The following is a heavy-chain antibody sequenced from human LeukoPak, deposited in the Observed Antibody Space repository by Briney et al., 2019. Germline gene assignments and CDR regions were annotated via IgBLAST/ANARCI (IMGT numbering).Heavy chain of an antibody. J-gene: IGHJ6*03. V-gene: IGHV3-74*01. D-gene: IGHD3-3*01. CDR3: ARGYYDFWGSVNYMDV. Sequence: PGGSLRLSCAASGFTFSSYWMHWVRQAPGKGLVWVSRINTDGSSTSYADSVKGRFTISRDNAKNTLYLQMNSLRAEDTAVYYCARGYYDFWGSVNYMDVWGKGTTVTVSS. CDR2: INTDGSST. CDR1: GFTFSSYW.